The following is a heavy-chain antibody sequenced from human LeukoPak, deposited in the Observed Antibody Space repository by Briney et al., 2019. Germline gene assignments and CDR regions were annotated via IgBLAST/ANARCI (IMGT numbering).Heavy chain of an antibody. D-gene: IGHD6-19*01. CDR2: ISAYNNNT. CDR3: ARGFPSGKQWLTN. CDR1: GYIFTNYG. J-gene: IGHJ4*02. Sequence: ASVKVSCKASGYIFTNYGLNWVRQAPGQGLEWRGWISAYNNNTKYAQKFQGRVTMTTDTSTNTAYMELRSLRSDDTAVYYCARGFPSGKQWLTNWGQGTLVTVSS. V-gene: IGHV1-18*01.